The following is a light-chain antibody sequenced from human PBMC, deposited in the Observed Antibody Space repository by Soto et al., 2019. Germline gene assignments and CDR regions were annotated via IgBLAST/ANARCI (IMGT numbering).Light chain of an antibody. CDR3: SSYTNINTRACV. Sequence: QSVLTQPASVSGSAGQSITISRTGTSGDIGSYNRVSWYQQHPGKAPKLIIYEVTDRPSGGSNRFSGSKSGNTASLTISGLQAEDEAEYYCSSYTNINTRACVFGTGTKVTVL. V-gene: IGLV2-14*01. CDR1: SGDIGSYNR. J-gene: IGLJ1*01. CDR2: EVT.